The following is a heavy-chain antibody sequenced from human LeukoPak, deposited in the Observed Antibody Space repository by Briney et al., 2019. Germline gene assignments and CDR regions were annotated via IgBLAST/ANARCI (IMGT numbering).Heavy chain of an antibody. Sequence: GGSLRLSCAASGFSFSDTHMSWIRQAPGKGLEWIAYIATGGYTLDYADSVRGRFTVSRDNAKNSLYLQMNSLRVEDTAVYYCATSSFYGQLWGQGTLVTVSS. CDR3: ATSSFYGQL. D-gene: IGHD2/OR15-2a*01. CDR2: IATGGYTL. V-gene: IGHV3-11*01. CDR1: GFSFSDTH. J-gene: IGHJ1*01.